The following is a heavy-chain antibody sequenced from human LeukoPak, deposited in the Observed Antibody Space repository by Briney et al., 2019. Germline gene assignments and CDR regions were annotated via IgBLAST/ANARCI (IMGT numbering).Heavy chain of an antibody. D-gene: IGHD2-21*02. CDR3: ARAHGYCGGDCYYLR. V-gene: IGHV4-59*01. Sequence: PSETLSLTCTVSGGSISSYYWSWIRQPPGKGLEWIGYIYYSGSTNYNPSLKSRVTISVDTSKNQFSLKLSSVTAADTAVYYCARAHGYCGGDCYYLRWGQGTLVTVSS. CDR1: GGSISSYY. CDR2: IYYSGST. J-gene: IGHJ4*02.